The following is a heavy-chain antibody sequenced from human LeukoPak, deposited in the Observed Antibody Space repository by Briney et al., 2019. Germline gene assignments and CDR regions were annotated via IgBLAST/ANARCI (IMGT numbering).Heavy chain of an antibody. D-gene: IGHD4-17*01. CDR2: IKQDGREK. CDR3: ASHYGDYSSFDY. J-gene: IGHJ4*02. Sequence: GGSLRLSCAASGFTFSSYWMSWVRQAPGKGLEWVANIKQDGREKYYVDSVKGRFTISRNNARNSLYLQMNSLRAEDTAVYYCASHYGDYSSFDYWGQGTLVTVSS. CDR1: GFTFSSYW. V-gene: IGHV3-7*02.